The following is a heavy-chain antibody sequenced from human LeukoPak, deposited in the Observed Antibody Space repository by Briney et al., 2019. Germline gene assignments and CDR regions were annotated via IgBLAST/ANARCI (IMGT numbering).Heavy chain of an antibody. V-gene: IGHV3-21*01. CDR2: ISSSSSYI. CDR1: GFTFSSYG. CDR3: ARAGVTVTTPLDY. Sequence: GGSLRLSCAASGFTFSSYGMSWVRQAPGKGLEWVSSISSSSSYIYYADSVKGRFTISRDNAKNSLYLQMNSLRAEDTAVYYCARAGVTVTTPLDYWGQGTLVTVSS. J-gene: IGHJ4*02. D-gene: IGHD4-17*01.